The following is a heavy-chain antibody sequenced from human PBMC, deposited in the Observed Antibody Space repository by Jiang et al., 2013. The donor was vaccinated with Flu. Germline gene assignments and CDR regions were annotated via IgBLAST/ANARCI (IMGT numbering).Heavy chain of an antibody. V-gene: IGHV1-69*01. Sequence: AEVKKPGSSVKVSCKASGGTFSSYAISWVRQAPGQGLEWMGGIIPIFGTANYAQKFQGRVTITADESTSTAYMELSSLRSEDTAVYYCARDQSTTVTTYYYGMDVWGQGTTVTVSS. CDR2: IIPIFGTA. J-gene: IGHJ6*02. CDR3: ARDQSTTVTTYYYGMDV. CDR1: GGTFSSYA. D-gene: IGHD4-11*01.